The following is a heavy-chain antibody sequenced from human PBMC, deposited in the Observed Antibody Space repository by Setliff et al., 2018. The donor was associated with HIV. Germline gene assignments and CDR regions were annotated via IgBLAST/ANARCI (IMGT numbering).Heavy chain of an antibody. D-gene: IGHD1-26*01. J-gene: IGHJ4*02. V-gene: IGHV7-4-1*02. Sequence: ASVMVSCKASGYTLTTFGISWVRQAPGQGLEWMGWINTETGNPMYAQGFTGRFVFSLDTSVSTAYLQISSLKTEDTAMYYCARVGSYWSTFDYWGQGALVTAPQ. CDR1: GYTLTTFG. CDR3: ARVGSYWSTFDY. CDR2: INTETGNP.